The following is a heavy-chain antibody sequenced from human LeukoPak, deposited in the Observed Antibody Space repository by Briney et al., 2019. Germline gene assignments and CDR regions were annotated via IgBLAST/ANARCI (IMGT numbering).Heavy chain of an antibody. CDR3: ARVAFPGYCSSTSCYTGPFDY. J-gene: IGHJ4*02. CDR2: ISAYNGNT. CDR1: GYTFTSYG. V-gene: IGHV1-18*01. Sequence: ASVKVSCKASGYTFTSYGISWVRQAPGQGLEWMGWISAYNGNTNYAQKLQGRVTMTTDTSTSTAYMELRSLRSDDTAVYYRARVAFPGYCSSTSCYTGPFDYWGQGTLVTVSS. D-gene: IGHD2-2*02.